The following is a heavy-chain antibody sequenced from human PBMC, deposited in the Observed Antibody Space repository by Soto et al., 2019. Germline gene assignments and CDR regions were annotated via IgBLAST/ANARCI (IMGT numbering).Heavy chain of an antibody. J-gene: IGHJ5*02. CDR3: ARGPQRNWFDP. D-gene: IGHD1-1*01. CDR2: INAGNGNT. V-gene: IGHV1-3*01. Sequence: QVQLVQSGAEVKKPGASVKVSCKASGYTFTSYAMHWVRQAPGQRLEWMGWINAGNGNTKYSQKFQGRVTITKNTSASTAYMELSSLRSEDTAVYSCARGPQRNWFDPWGQGTLVTVSS. CDR1: GYTFTSYA.